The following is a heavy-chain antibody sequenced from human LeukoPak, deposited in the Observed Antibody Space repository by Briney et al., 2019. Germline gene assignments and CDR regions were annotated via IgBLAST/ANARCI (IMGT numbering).Heavy chain of an antibody. J-gene: IGHJ4*02. D-gene: IGHD1-26*01. CDR1: GFTFSSYA. V-gene: IGHV3-23*01. CDR2: ISGSGGST. Sequence: GGSLRLSCAASGFTFSSYAMSWVRQAPGKGLEWVSAISGSGGSTYYADSVKGRFTISRDNSKNTLYLHINSLRAEDTAVYYCARDVSGSYYNFDYWGQGTLVTVSS. CDR3: ARDVSGSYYNFDY.